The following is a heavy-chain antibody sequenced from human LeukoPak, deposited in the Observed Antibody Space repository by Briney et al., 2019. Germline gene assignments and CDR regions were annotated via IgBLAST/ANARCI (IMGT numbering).Heavy chain of an antibody. V-gene: IGHV4-34*01. CDR1: GGSFSGYY. D-gene: IGHD4-11*01. CDR2: INHSGST. J-gene: IGHJ4*02. CDR3: ARGQDFSNYKGLFDY. Sequence: SETLSLTCAVYGGSFSGYYWSWIRQPPGKGLEWIGEINHSGSTSYNPSLKSRVTISVDTSKNQFSLKLSSVTAADTAVYYCARGQDFSNYKGLFDYWGQGTLVTVSS.